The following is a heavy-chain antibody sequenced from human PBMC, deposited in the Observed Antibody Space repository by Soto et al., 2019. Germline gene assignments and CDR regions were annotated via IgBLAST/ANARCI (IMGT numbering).Heavy chain of an antibody. CDR2: ISGSGNTI. V-gene: IGHV3-11*01. Sequence: QVQLVESGGNLVKPGGSLRLSCVASGFMFGDSYMSWIRQAPGKGLEWLAYISGSGNTIQYADSVKGRFTVSRDNAQSSVFLEMNSVKAEDTGLYFCARDWGAWPDPWGQGTLVTVSS. CDR3: ARDWGAWPDP. J-gene: IGHJ5*02. CDR1: GFMFGDSY. D-gene: IGHD3-16*01.